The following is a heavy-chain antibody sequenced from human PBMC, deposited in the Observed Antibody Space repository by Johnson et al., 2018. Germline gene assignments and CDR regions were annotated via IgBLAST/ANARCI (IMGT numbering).Heavy chain of an antibody. V-gene: IGHV3-30*03. Sequence: QVQLVQSGGGVVQPGKSLRLSCAASGFTFITFGMHRVRQAPGKGLEWVAVISDDGSNKHYADSVKGRFTISRDNAKNSLYLQMNSLRDEDTAVYYCARDTSGSYLGYFQHWGQGTLVTVAS. CDR1: GFTFITFG. D-gene: IGHD1-26*01. J-gene: IGHJ1*01. CDR2: ISDDGSNK. CDR3: ARDTSGSYLGYFQH.